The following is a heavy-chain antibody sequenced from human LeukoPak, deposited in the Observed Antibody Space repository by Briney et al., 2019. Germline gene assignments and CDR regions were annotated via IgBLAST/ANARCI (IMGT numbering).Heavy chain of an antibody. Sequence: SETLSLTCTVSGGSISSYYWSWIRQPAGKGLEWIGRIHTSGSTNYNPSLKSRVTMSVDTSKNQFSLKLSSVTAADTAVYYCAGDIVVVPAAIGDYYYYGMDVWGQGTTVTVSS. CDR1: GGSISSYY. CDR2: IHTSGST. V-gene: IGHV4-4*07. CDR3: AGDIVVVPAAIGDYYYYGMDV. D-gene: IGHD2-2*01. J-gene: IGHJ6*02.